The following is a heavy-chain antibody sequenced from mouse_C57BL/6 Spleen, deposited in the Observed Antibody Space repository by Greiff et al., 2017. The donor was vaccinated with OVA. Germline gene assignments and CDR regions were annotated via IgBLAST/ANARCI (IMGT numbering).Heavy chain of an antibody. D-gene: IGHD1-1*01. V-gene: IGHV1-69*01. CDR1: GYTFTSYW. CDR2: LDPSDSYT. J-gene: IGHJ1*03. Sequence: VQLQQPGAELVMPGASVKLSCKASGYTFTSYWMHWVKQRPGQGLEWIGELDPSDSYTNYNQKFKGKSTLTVYKSSSTAYMQLSSLTSEDSAVYYCASYYGSSYPSWYFDVWGTGTTVTVSS. CDR3: ASYYGSSYPSWYFDV.